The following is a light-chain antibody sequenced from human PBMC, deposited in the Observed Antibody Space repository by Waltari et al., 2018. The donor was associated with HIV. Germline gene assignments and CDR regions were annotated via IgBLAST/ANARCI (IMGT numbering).Light chain of an antibody. V-gene: IGLV1-47*01. CDR2: KTI. CDR1: YSNIGSDN. J-gene: IGLJ1*01. CDR3: TGWDASLSEYV. Sequence: QSVLTQPPSASGTPGQRVTISCSGSYSNIGSDNVYWYQHLPGTAPKLLIYKTIQRPSGVPDRFSGSKSGASAYLAISGLRSEDEADYYCTGWDASLSEYVFGPGTRVTV.